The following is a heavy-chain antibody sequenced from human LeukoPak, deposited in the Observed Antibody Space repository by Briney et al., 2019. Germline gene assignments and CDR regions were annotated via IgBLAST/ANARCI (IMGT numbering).Heavy chain of an antibody. Sequence: PGGSLRLSCAASGFTFSNYAMSWVRQAPEKGLEWVSAISGPAGSWDYADVVKGRFTISRDNSKNTLFLQMNSLSPEDTAIYYCAKKVGLVSAPLYYFDVWGQGTLVTVSS. CDR3: AKKVGLVSAPLYYFDV. CDR2: ISGPAGSW. J-gene: IGHJ4*02. D-gene: IGHD5/OR15-5a*01. V-gene: IGHV3-23*01. CDR1: GFTFSNYA.